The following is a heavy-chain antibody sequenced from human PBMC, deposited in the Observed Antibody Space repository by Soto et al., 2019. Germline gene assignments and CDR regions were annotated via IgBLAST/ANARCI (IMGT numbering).Heavy chain of an antibody. J-gene: IGHJ5*02. CDR1: GFTFSSYA. CDR2: ISGSGGST. V-gene: IGHV3-23*01. CDR3: AKDGVVVVVAATPYNWFAP. D-gene: IGHD2-15*01. Sequence: EVQLLESGGGLVQPGGSLRLSCAASGFTFSSYAMSWVRQAPGKGLEWVSAISGSGGSTYYADSVKGRFTISRDNSKNTLYLQMNSLRAEDTAVYYCAKDGVVVVVAATPYNWFAPWGQGTLVTVSS.